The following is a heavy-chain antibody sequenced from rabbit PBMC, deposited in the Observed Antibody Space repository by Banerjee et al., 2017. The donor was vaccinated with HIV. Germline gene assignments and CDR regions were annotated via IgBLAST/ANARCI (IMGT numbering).Heavy chain of an antibody. CDR2: IYGGSSGST. Sequence: QEQLEESGGDLVKPGASLTLTCTASGFSFSSSYWIYWIRQAPGKGLEWIACIYGGSSGSTYYASWAKGRFTISKTSSTTVTLQMTSLTAADTATYFCAREDDTAGYGSELWGPGTLVTVS. CDR3: AREDDTAGYGSEL. J-gene: IGHJ4*01. V-gene: IGHV1S45*01. D-gene: IGHD7-1*01. CDR1: GFSFSSSYW.